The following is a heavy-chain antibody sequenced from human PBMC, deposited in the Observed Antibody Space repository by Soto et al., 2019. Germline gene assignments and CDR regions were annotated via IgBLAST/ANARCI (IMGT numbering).Heavy chain of an antibody. CDR2: ISYDGSNK. CDR1: GFTFSSYG. CDR3: ANGPRHIVVVTANYGLGDY. J-gene: IGHJ4*02. Sequence: QVQLVESGGGVVQPGRSLRLSCAASGFTFSSYGMHWVRQAPGKGLEWVAVISYDGSNKYYADSVKGRFTISRDNSKNPLYLQMNGLRAEDTAVYYCANGPRHIVVVTANYGLGDYWGQGTLVTVSS. V-gene: IGHV3-30*18. D-gene: IGHD2-21*02.